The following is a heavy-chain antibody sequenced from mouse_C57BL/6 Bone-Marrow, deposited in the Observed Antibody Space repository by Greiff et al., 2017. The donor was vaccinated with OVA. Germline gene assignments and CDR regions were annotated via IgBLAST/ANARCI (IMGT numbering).Heavy chain of an antibody. J-gene: IGHJ3*01. CDR1: GYTFTSYG. Sequence: VQRVESGAELARPGASVKLSCKASGYTFTSYGISWVKQRTGQGLEWIGEIYPRSGNTYYNEKFKGKATLTADKSSSTAYMELRSLTSEDSAVYFCARGPPGFAYWGQGTLVTVSA. CDR3: ARGPPGFAY. V-gene: IGHV1-81*01. CDR2: IYPRSGNT.